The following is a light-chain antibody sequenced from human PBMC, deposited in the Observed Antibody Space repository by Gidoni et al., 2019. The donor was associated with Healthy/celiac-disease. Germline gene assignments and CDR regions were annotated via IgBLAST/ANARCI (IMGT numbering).Light chain of an antibody. CDR3: MQALQTPPF. CDR2: LGS. J-gene: IGKJ3*01. Sequence: DIVMTQSPLSLPVTPGEPASISCRSSQSLLHSNGYNYLDWYLQKPGQSPQLLIYLGSNRASGVPDRFSGSGSGTDFTLKISRVEAEDVGVYYCMQALQTPPFFGPXTKVDIK. CDR1: QSLLHSNGYNY. V-gene: IGKV2-28*01.